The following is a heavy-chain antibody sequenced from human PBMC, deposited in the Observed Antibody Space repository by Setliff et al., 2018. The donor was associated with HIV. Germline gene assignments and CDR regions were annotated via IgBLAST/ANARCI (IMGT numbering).Heavy chain of an antibody. CDR3: ARQITSVTPEMLVVNDAFDV. Sequence: ETLSLTCTVSGGSISGSNYYWGWIRQPPGKGLEWIGSIYHSGSTYYNPSLKSRVTISVDTSKNQFSLRLTSVTAADTAVYYCARQITSVTPEMLVVNDAFDVWGQGKMVTVSS. D-gene: IGHD4-17*01. CDR1: GGSISGSNYY. CDR2: IYHSGST. J-gene: IGHJ3*01. V-gene: IGHV4-39*07.